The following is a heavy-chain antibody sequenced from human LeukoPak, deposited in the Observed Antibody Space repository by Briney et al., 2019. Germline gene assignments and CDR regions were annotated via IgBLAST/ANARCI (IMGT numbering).Heavy chain of an antibody. D-gene: IGHD1-7*01. V-gene: IGHV4-34*01. CDR2: INHSGST. J-gene: IGHJ3*02. CDR1: GGSFSGYY. CDR3: ARQSIAGLELQSFDAFDI. Sequence: SETLSLTCAVYGGSFSGYYWSWIRQSPGKGLEWIGEINHSGSTNYNPSLKSRVTISVDTSKNQFSLKLSSVTAADTAVYYCARQSIAGLELQSFDAFDIWGQGTMDTVSS.